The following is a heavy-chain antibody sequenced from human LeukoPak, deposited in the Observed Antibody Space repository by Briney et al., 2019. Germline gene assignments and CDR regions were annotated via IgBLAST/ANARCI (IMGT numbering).Heavy chain of an antibody. J-gene: IGHJ4*02. V-gene: IGHV4-34*01. CDR3: TRMTTGHDY. D-gene: IGHD4-17*01. Sequence: SETLSLTCAVSGVSFDDYYWSWVRQPPGKGLEWIGEINHSGYTNDSPSLKGRVTISIDTSRKQFSLNLRSVTVADTAVYYCTRMTTGHDYWGQGTLVTVSS. CDR2: INHSGYT. CDR1: GVSFDDYY.